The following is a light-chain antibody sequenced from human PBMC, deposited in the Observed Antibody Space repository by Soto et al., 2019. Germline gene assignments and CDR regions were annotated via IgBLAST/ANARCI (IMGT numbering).Light chain of an antibody. V-gene: IGKV3-20*01. CDR2: GAS. J-gene: IGKJ1*01. CDR3: QQYHTSPLT. Sequence: EIALTQSPGTLSWSPGERATFSCRASQSVSSSYIAWYQQKRGQAPRRLIYGASIRATGIPDRFSGSGSGTDFTLTISRLEPEDFALYYWQQYHTSPLTCGQGTKVDI. CDR1: QSVSSSY.